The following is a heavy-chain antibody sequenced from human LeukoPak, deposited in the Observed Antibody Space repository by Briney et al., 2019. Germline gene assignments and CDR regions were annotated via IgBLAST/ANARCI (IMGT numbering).Heavy chain of an antibody. CDR1: GYTFIGYY. CDR3: ARGEMAPSSGYFDY. V-gene: IGHV1-2*02. CDR2: INPHSDGT. J-gene: IGHJ4*02. Sequence: ASVKDSCKASGYTFIGYYMHWVRQAPGQGLEWMGWINPHSDGTNYAQKFQGRVTMTWDTSITTAYMELSRLRSDDTAVYYCARGEMAPSSGYFDYWGQGTLVTVSS. D-gene: IGHD5-24*01.